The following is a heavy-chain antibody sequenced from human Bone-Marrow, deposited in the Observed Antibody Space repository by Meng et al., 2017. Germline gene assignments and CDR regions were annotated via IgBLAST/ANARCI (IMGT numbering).Heavy chain of an antibody. CDR1: GFTFSSYA. Sequence: GGSLRLSCAASGFTFSSYAMHWVRQAPGKGLEWVAVISYDGSNKCYADSVKGRFTISRDNSKNTLYLQMNSLRAEDTAVYYCARNVLYSSSWYFDYWGQGTLVTVSS. CDR3: ARNVLYSSSWYFDY. J-gene: IGHJ4*02. V-gene: IGHV3-30*04. CDR2: ISYDGSNK. D-gene: IGHD6-13*01.